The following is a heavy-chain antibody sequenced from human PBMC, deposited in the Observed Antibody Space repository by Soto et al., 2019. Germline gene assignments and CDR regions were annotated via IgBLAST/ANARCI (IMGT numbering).Heavy chain of an antibody. Sequence: QVQLVQSGAEVKKPGSSVKVSCKASGGTFSSYAISWVRQAPGQGLEWMGGIIPIFGTANYAQKFQGTVTITADASTSTAYMELSSLRSEDTAVYYCARDAGGDEYSSPTPTFDYWGQGTLVTVSS. J-gene: IGHJ4*02. CDR3: ARDAGGDEYSSPTPTFDY. D-gene: IGHD6-6*01. V-gene: IGHV1-69*01. CDR2: IIPIFGTA. CDR1: GGTFSSYA.